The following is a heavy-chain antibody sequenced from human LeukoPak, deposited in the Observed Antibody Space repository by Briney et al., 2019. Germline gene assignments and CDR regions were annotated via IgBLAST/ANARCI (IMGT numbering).Heavy chain of an antibody. CDR3: ARESSLYCSSSSCNIGNNHYYYYMDV. CDR2: ISSSSSYI. V-gene: IGHV3-21*01. J-gene: IGHJ6*03. CDR1: GFTFSSYD. D-gene: IGHD2-2*01. Sequence: GGSLRLSCAASGFTFSSYDMNWVRQAPGKGLEWVSSISSSSSYIYYADSVKGRFTISRDNAKNSLYLQMNSLRAEDTAVYYCARESSLYCSSSSCNIGNNHYYYYMDVWGKGTTVTVSS.